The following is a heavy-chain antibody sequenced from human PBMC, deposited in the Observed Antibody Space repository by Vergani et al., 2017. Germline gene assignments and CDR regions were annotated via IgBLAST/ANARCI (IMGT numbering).Heavy chain of an antibody. J-gene: IGHJ4*02. V-gene: IGHV4-59*01. Sequence: QVQLQESGPGLVKPSETLSLTCTVSGGSISSYYWSWIRQPPGKGLEWIGYIYYSGSTNYNPSLKSRVTISVDTSKNQFSLKLSSVTAADTAVYYCARTYSSSPADFDYWGQGTLVTVSS. CDR2: IYYSGST. D-gene: IGHD6-6*01. CDR1: GGSISSYY. CDR3: ARTYSSSPADFDY.